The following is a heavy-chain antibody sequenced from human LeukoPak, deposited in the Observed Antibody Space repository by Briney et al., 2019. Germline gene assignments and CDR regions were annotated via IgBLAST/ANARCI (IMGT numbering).Heavy chain of an antibody. J-gene: IGHJ3*02. Sequence: WGSLRLSCAASGFTFSSYAMHWVRQAPGKGLEWVAVISYDGSNKYYADSVKGRFTISRDNSKNTLYLQINSLRAEDTAVYYCARSDTAHDDAFDIWGQGTMVTVSS. V-gene: IGHV3-30-3*01. CDR3: ARSDTAHDDAFDI. D-gene: IGHD5-18*01. CDR2: ISYDGSNK. CDR1: GFTFSSYA.